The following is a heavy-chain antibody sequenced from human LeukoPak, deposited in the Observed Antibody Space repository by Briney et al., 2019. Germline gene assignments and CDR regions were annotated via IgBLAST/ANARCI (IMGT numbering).Heavy chain of an antibody. CDR2: ISNDGSST. V-gene: IGHV3-74*01. CDR1: GFTFSSYW. Sequence: GGSLRLSCAASGFTFSSYWMHWVRQAPGKGLVWVSRISNDGSSTSYADSVKGRFTISRDNAKNTLYVQMNSLRAEDTAVYYCARVASSSGWYFDYWSQGTLVTVSS. J-gene: IGHJ4*02. D-gene: IGHD6-19*01. CDR3: ARVASSSGWYFDY.